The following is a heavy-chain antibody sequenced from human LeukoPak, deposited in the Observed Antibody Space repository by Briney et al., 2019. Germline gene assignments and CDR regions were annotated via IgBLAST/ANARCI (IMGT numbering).Heavy chain of an antibody. V-gene: IGHV5-51*01. CDR3: ARPIAVAGTGYYFDY. D-gene: IGHD6-19*01. CDR1: GSSFTNYW. CDR2: IYPDDSDT. Sequence: KPGESLKISCKASGSSFTNYWIGGVRQMPGKGLEWMGVIYPDDSDTRYSPSFQGQITISADKSITTAYLQWTSLKASDTAMYYCARPIAVAGTGYYFDYWGQGNLVTVSS. J-gene: IGHJ4*02.